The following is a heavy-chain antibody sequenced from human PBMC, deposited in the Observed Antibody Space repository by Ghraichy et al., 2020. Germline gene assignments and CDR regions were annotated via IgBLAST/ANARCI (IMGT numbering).Heavy chain of an antibody. CDR3: AKDTNYDSSGQADDAFDI. V-gene: IGHV3-9*01. D-gene: IGHD3-22*01. CDR1: GFTFDDYA. CDR2: IIWNSGSI. Sequence: LRLSCAASGFTFDDYAMHWVRQAPGKGLEWVSGIIWNSGSIGYADSVKGRFTISRDNAKNSLYLQMNSLRAEDTALYYCAKDTNYDSSGQADDAFDIWGQGTMVTVSS. J-gene: IGHJ3*02.